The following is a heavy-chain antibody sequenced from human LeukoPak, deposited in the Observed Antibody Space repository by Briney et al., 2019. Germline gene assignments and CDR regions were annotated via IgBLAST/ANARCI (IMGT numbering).Heavy chain of an antibody. CDR2: VHYDGSNN. V-gene: IGHV3-30*02. CDR1: GFTVSTNS. D-gene: IGHD6-13*01. CDR3: AKDHGSSDWYYFDY. J-gene: IGHJ4*02. Sequence: GGSLRLSCTVSGFTVSTNSMSWVRQAPGKGLEWVAFVHYDGSNNYYTDSVKGRFTISRDNSKNTLYLQMNTLRADDTAVYYCAKDHGSSDWYYFDYWGQGTLVTVSS.